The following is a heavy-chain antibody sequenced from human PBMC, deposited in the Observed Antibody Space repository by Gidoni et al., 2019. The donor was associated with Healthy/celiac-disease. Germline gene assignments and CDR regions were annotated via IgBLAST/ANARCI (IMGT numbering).Heavy chain of an antibody. J-gene: IGHJ4*02. CDR3: AKDILYGSGSFKGGFDY. V-gene: IGHV3-9*01. D-gene: IGHD3-10*01. CDR2: ISWNSGSI. CDR1: GFTFDDYA. Sequence: EVQLVESGGGLVQPGRSLRLSCAASGFTFDDYAMHWVRQAPGKGLEWVSGISWNSGSIGYADSVKGRFTISRDNAKNSLYLQMNSLRAEDTALYYCAKDILYGSGSFKGGFDYWGQGTLVTVSS.